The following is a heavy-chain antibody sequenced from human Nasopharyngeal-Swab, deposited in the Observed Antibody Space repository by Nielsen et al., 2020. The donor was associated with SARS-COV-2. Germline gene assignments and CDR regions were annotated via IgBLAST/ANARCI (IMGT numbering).Heavy chain of an antibody. Sequence: GESLKISCAASGFTFSSYGMHWVRQAPGKGLEWVAVIWYDGSNKYYADSVKGRFTISRDNSKNTLYLQMNSLRAEDTAVYYCARSDLYSSSWYAPFDCWGQGTLVTVSS. V-gene: IGHV3-33*01. CDR1: GFTFSSYG. CDR3: ARSDLYSSSWYAPFDC. J-gene: IGHJ4*02. D-gene: IGHD6-13*01. CDR2: IWYDGSNK.